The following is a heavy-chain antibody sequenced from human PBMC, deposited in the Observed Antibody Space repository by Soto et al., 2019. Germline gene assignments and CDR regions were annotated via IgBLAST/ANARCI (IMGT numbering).Heavy chain of an antibody. D-gene: IGHD5-18*01. J-gene: IGHJ6*02. CDR3: AIDRQMIQLSVGYYYYGMDV. V-gene: IGHV1-2*04. CDR1: GSTFTCYY. Sequence: XSVKVSCKAYGSTFTCYYMHWGRQAPGQWMEWMGWINPNCGCTNYAQKFQGWVTMTRDTSISTAYMQLSRLRSDDTAVYYCAIDRQMIQLSVGYYYYGMDVWGQGTTVTVSS. CDR2: INPNCGCT.